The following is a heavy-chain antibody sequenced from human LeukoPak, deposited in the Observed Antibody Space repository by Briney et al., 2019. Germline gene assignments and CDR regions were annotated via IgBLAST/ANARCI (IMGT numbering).Heavy chain of an antibody. V-gene: IGHV1-2*06. CDR2: INPNSGGT. Sequence: GASVKVSCKVSGYTLTDYYIHWVRQAPGQGLEWIGRINPNSGGTNYPQNFQGRVTMTRDTSISTVYMELSRLRSDDTAMYYCARESGTGSGSFDYWGQGTLVTVSS. CDR1: GYTLTDYY. CDR3: ARESGTGSGSFDY. J-gene: IGHJ4*02. D-gene: IGHD1-1*01.